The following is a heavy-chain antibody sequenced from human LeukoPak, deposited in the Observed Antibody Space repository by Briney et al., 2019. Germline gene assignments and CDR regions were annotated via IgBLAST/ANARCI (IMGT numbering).Heavy chain of an antibody. D-gene: IGHD5-18*01. V-gene: IGHV1-18*01. Sequence: ASVKVSCKASGYTFTSYGISWVRQAPGQGLEWMGWISAYNGNTNYAQKLQGRVTMTTDTSTSTAYMELRSLRSDDTAVYYCARDRGGLIQLWLNDHWGQGTLVTVSS. CDR2: ISAYNGNT. CDR3: ARDRGGLIQLWLNDH. J-gene: IGHJ4*02. CDR1: GYTFTSYG.